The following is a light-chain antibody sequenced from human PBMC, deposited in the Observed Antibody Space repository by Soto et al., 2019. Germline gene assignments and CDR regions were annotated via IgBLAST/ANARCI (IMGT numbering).Light chain of an antibody. CDR2: AAS. CDR1: QSISSY. J-gene: IGKJ1*01. V-gene: IGKV3-11*01. CDR3: QQNSNLQAT. Sequence: EIVLTQSPATLSLSPGDRATLSCRASQSISSYVNWFQQKPGQPPRLLIYAASTRVTGIPDRISGSGSGTDFSLTISSLEPEDSAVYYCQQNSNLQATFGQAIKVDIK.